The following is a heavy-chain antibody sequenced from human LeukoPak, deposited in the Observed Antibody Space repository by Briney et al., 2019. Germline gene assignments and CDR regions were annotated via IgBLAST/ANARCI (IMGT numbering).Heavy chain of an antibody. V-gene: IGHV3-11*04. CDR1: GFTFSDYY. J-gene: IGHJ3*02. D-gene: IGHD2-2*01. Sequence: PGGSLRLSCAASGFTFSDYYMSWIRQAPGKGLEWVSYISSSGSTIYYADSVKGRFTISRDNAKNSLYLQMNSLRAEDTAVYYCAREPYCSSTSCPWEHAFDIWGQGTMVTVSS. CDR2: ISSSGSTI. CDR3: AREPYCSSTSCPWEHAFDI.